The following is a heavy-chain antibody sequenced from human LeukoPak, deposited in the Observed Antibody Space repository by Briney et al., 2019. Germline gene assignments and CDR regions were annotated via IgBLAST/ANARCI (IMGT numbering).Heavy chain of an antibody. CDR1: GFTVSSNY. CDR3: ARSRYCSGGSCFFAFDI. Sequence: GGSLRLSCAASGFTVSSNYMSWVRQAPGKGLEWVSVIYSGGSTYYADSVKGRFTISSDNSKNTVYLEMNSLRAEDTAVYYCARSRYCSGGSCFFAFDIWGQGTMVTVSS. J-gene: IGHJ3*02. V-gene: IGHV3-53*01. CDR2: IYSGGST. D-gene: IGHD2-15*01.